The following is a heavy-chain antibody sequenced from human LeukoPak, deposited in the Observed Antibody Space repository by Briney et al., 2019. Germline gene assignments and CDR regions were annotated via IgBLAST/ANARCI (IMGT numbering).Heavy chain of an antibody. J-gene: IGHJ5*02. Sequence: ASVKVSCKASGYTFSGYYMHWVRHAPGQGLEWMGWITPNSGGTKYAQKFQGRVTMTRDTSISTAYMELSRLRSDDTAVYYCAREAETTLNWFDPWGQGTLVTVSS. CDR2: ITPNSGGT. D-gene: IGHD1-1*01. CDR1: GYTFSGYY. V-gene: IGHV1-2*02. CDR3: AREAETTLNWFDP.